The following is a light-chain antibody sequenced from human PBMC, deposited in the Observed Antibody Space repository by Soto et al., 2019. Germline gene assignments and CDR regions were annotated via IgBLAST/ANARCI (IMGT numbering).Light chain of an antibody. CDR1: SSNIGAGYE. J-gene: IGLJ3*02. CDR2: GNS. V-gene: IGLV1-40*01. CDR3: QSYDSSLSGV. Sequence: QSVLTQPPSVSGAPGQRVTISCTGSSSNIGAGYEVHWYQQLPGTAPKLLIYGNSNRPSGVPDRFSGSKSGTSASLAITGLQAEDEADYYCQSYDSSLSGVFGGGTKLTVL.